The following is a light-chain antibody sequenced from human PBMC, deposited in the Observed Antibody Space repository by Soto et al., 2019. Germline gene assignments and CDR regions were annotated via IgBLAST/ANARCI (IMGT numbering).Light chain of an antibody. CDR2: GAS. J-gene: IGKJ4*01. CDR1: QSVSSN. CDR3: QQYNKFPSLT. Sequence: EIVMTQSPATLSVSPGERATLSCRASQSVSSNLAWYPQKPGQAPRLLIYGASTRATGITARFSGSGSGTEFTLTIGSLQSEDFAVYYCQQYNKFPSLTFGGGTKVEIK. V-gene: IGKV3-15*01.